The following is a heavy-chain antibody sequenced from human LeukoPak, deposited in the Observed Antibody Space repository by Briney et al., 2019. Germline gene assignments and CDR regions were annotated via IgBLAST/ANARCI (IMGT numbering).Heavy chain of an antibody. CDR3: ATHRSRYYDSSGPPNAFDI. Sequence: SETLSLTCTVSGGSISSYYWSWIRQPAGKGLEWIGRIYTSGSTNYNPSLKSRVTMSVDTSKNQFSLKLSSVTAADTAVYYCATHRSRYYDSSGPPNAFDIWGQGTMVTVSS. D-gene: IGHD3-22*01. CDR1: GGSISSYY. J-gene: IGHJ3*02. V-gene: IGHV4-4*07. CDR2: IYTSGST.